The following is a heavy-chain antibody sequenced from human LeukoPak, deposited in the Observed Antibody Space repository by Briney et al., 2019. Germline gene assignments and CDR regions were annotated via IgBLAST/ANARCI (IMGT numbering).Heavy chain of an antibody. V-gene: IGHV1-2*02. J-gene: IGHJ4*02. CDR1: GYTXTGYY. CDR3: TRTQTPGARYFDFDY. Sequence: ASVKVSCKASGYTXTGYYMHGVRQAPGQGLEWMGWMNPKSGATKYAQKFHGRVTMTRDAPINTAYMEVSSLKSDDTAMYYCTRTQTPGARYFDFDYWGQGTLITVSA. D-gene: IGHD3-9*01. CDR2: MNPKSGAT.